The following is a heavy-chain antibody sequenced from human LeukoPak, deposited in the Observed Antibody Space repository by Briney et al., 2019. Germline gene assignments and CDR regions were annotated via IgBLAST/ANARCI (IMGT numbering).Heavy chain of an antibody. CDR2: INPNSGGT. CDR1: GYTFTGYY. Sequence: ASVKVSCKASGYTFTGYYMHWVRQAPGQGPEWMGWINPNSGGTNYAQKFQGRVTMTRDTSISTAYMVLSRLRSDDTAVYYCARDPVTSVYYYYYMDVWGKGTTVTISS. J-gene: IGHJ6*03. CDR3: ARDPVTSVYYYYYMDV. V-gene: IGHV1-2*02. D-gene: IGHD4-17*01.